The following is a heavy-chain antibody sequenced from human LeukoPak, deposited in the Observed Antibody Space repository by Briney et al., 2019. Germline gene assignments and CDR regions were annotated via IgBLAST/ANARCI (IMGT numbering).Heavy chain of an antibody. CDR3: TSTGYYDFWSGYHTSGWFDP. Sequence: PGGSLRLSCAASGFTFSGSAMHWVRQASGKGLEWVGRIRSKADSYATAYAASVKGRFTISRDDSKNTAYLQMNSLKTEDTAVYYCTSTGYYDFWSGYHTSGWFDPWGQGTLVTVSS. CDR2: IRSKADSYAT. D-gene: IGHD3-3*01. J-gene: IGHJ5*02. V-gene: IGHV3-73*01. CDR1: GFTFSGSA.